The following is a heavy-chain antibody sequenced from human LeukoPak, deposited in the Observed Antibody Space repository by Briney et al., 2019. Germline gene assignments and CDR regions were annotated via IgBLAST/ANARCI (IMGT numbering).Heavy chain of an antibody. Sequence: PGGSLRLSCVASGFTFSNPAMHWVRQAPGKGLERVAIMSFDGSHERYGDSVKGRFTLSRDNSRNTLYLQINSLRTEDTAVYYCARGGKCSDGKCYLIDYWGQGTLVTVSS. V-gene: IGHV3-30*04. J-gene: IGHJ4*02. D-gene: IGHD2-15*01. CDR1: GFTFSNPA. CDR2: MSFDGSHE. CDR3: ARGGKCSDGKCYLIDY.